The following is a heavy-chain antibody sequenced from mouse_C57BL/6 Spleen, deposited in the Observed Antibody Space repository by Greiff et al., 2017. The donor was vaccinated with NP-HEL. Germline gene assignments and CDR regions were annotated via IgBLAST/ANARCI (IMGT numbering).Heavy chain of an antibody. CDR3: AREGLSQDAMDY. V-gene: IGHV5-12*01. D-gene: IGHD3-3*01. CDR1: GFTFSDYY. CDR2: ISNGGGST. Sequence: EVKLEESGGGLVQPGGSLKLSCAASGFTFSDYYMYWVRQTPEKRLEWVAYISNGGGSTYYPDTVKGRFTISRDNAKNTLYLQMSRLKSEDTAMYYCAREGLSQDAMDYWGQGTSVTVSS. J-gene: IGHJ4*01.